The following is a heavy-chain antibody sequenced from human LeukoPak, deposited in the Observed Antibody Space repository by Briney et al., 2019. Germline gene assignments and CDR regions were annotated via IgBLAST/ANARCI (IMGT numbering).Heavy chain of an antibody. J-gene: IGHJ4*02. D-gene: IGHD3-22*01. V-gene: IGHV4-30-2*01. CDR1: GGSISSGGYS. CDR3: ARFSSGYTYYFDY. CDR2: IYHSGST. Sequence: PSETLSLTCAVSGGSISSGGYSWSWIRQPPGKGLEWIGYIYHSGSTYYNPSLKSRVTISVDRSKNQFSLKLSSVTAADTAVYYCARFSSGYTYYFDYWGQGTLVTVSS.